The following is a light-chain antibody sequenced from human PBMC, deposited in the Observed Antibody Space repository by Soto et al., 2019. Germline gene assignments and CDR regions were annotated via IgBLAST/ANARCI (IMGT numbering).Light chain of an antibody. CDR2: GAS. V-gene: IGKV3-20*01. CDR3: QQYETSARM. J-gene: IGKJ1*01. Sequence: EIVLTQSPGTLSLSPGERATLSCRASQSVSGSFLAWYQQKPGQAPRLLTYGASYSATGIPDRFSGSGSGTDFTLTITRLEPEEFAVYFCQQYETSARMFGQGTKVDIK. CDR1: QSVSGSF.